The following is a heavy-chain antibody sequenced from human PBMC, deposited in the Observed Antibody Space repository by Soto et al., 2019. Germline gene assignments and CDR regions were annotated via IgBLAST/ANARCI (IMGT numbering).Heavy chain of an antibody. Sequence: EVQLVESEGGLVQPEEALRLSCAASGLTFRSYWMHWVRQAPGKGLVWVSRINTDGSVAMYVDSVKGRFTISRDNAKNTLFLHMNSLTAEDTAVYYCVRDMQLWRLDSWVQGTLVTVSS. D-gene: IGHD2-21*01. V-gene: IGHV3-74*03. CDR3: VRDMQLWRLDS. J-gene: IGHJ4*02. CDR2: INTDGSVA. CDR1: GLTFRSYW.